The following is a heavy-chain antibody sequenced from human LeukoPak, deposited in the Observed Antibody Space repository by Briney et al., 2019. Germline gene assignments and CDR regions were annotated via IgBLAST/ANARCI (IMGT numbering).Heavy chain of an antibody. J-gene: IGHJ4*02. CDR1: GFTFDDYG. CDR2: INWNGGST. V-gene: IGHV3-20*04. Sequence: GGSLRLSCAASGFTFDDYGMSWVRQAPGKGLEWVSGINWNGGSTGYADSVKGRFTISRDDAKNSLYLQMNSLRAEDTALYYCASVSQSPYYGDYEDGYFDYWGQGTLVTVSS. D-gene: IGHD4-17*01. CDR3: ASVSQSPYYGDYEDGYFDY.